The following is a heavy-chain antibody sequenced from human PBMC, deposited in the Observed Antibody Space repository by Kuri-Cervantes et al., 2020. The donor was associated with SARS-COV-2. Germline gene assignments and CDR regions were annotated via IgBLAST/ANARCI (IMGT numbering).Heavy chain of an antibody. J-gene: IGHJ4*02. V-gene: IGHV4-39*01. D-gene: IGHD6-19*01. CDR3: ARRGAVAGTVPFFDY. CDR2: IYYSGST. CDR1: GGSVSSGSYY. Sequence: GSLRLSCTVSGGSVSSGSYYWGWIRQPPGKGLEWIGSIYYSGSTYYNPSLKSRVTISVDTSKNQFSLKLSSVTAADTAVYYCARRGAVAGTVPFFDYWGQGTLVTVSS.